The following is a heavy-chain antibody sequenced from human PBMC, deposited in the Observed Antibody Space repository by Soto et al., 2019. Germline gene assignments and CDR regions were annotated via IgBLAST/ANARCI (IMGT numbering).Heavy chain of an antibody. CDR2: IHPSGGSA. Sequence: ASVKVSCKASGYTFINHYIHWVRQAPGQRLEWMGIIHPSGGSASYSQKFQGRVTMTRDTSTSTVYMDMSSLSSEDTAVYYCAKVQTGRASDVIDIWGQGTMVTVSS. J-gene: IGHJ3*02. CDR1: GYTFINHY. V-gene: IGHV1-46*01. D-gene: IGHD1-26*01. CDR3: AKVQTGRASDVIDI.